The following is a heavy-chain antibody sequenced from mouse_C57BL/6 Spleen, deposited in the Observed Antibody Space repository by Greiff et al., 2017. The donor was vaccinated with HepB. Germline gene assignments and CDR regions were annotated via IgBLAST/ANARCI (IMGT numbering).Heavy chain of an antibody. J-gene: IGHJ2*01. CDR1: GFTFSSYG. CDR2: ISSGGSYT. Sequence: EVKLVESGGDLVKPGGSLKLSCAASGFTFSSYGMSWVRQTPDKRLEWVATISSGGSYTYYPDSVKGRFTISRDNAKNTLYLQMSSLKSEDTAMYYCARHCLHFDYWGQGTTLTVSS. CDR3: ARHCLHFDY. V-gene: IGHV5-6*01.